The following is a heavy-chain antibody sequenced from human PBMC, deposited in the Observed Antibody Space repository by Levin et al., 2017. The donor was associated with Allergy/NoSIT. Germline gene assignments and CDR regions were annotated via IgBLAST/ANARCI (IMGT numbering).Heavy chain of an antibody. CDR2: ITSKAYGGKS. J-gene: IGHJ4*02. V-gene: IGHV3-49*03. CDR3: ARASGRFYDC. D-gene: IGHD3-10*01. Sequence: GGSLRLSCTGSGFTFGDFSMGWFRQAPGKGLEWVGFITSKAYGGKSEYAASVKGRVTISRDDSNSIAYLQMNSLRTADTADYYFARASGRFYDCWGQGTLVTVSS. CDR1: GFTFGDFS.